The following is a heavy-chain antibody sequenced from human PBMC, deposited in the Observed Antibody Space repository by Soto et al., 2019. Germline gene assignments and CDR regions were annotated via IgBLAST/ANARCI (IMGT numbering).Heavy chain of an antibody. CDR1: GFTFIHHA. J-gene: IGHJ5*02. CDR3: ARDLNPLANYYDSSGYYYSHWFDP. CDR2: ISDSGDSR. V-gene: IGHV3-23*01. D-gene: IGHD3-22*01. Sequence: GGSLRLSCAASGFTFIHHAMSWVRQAPGKGLEWVSSISDSGDSRYYAGSVKGRFTISRDNAKNSLYLQMNSLRAEDTAVYYCARDLNPLANYYDSSGYYYSHWFDPWGQGTLVTVSS.